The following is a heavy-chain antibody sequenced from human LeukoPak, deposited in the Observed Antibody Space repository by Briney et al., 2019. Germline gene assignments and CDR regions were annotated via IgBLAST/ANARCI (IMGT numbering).Heavy chain of an antibody. CDR3: AKGGEGGHYYMDV. J-gene: IGHJ6*03. Sequence: GGSLRLSCAASGFTFSSYWMHWVRQAPGKGLVWVSRINSDGSSTSYADSVKGRFTISRDNAKNTLYLQMNSLRAEDTAVYYCAKGGEGGHYYMDVWGKGTTVTISS. D-gene: IGHD3-10*01. CDR2: INSDGSST. V-gene: IGHV3-74*01. CDR1: GFTFSSYW.